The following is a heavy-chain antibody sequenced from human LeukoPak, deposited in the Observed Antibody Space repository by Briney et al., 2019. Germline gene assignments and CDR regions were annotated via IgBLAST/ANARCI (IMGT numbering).Heavy chain of an antibody. Sequence: SSETLSLTCTVSGYSISSGYYWGWIRQPPGKGLEWIGSIYHSGSTYYNPSLKSRVTISVDTSKNQFSLKLSSVTAADTAVYSCVGATRLRDKYYFDYWGQGTLVTVSS. CDR1: GYSISSGYY. CDR2: IYHSGST. D-gene: IGHD2-15*01. J-gene: IGHJ4*02. CDR3: VGATRLRDKYYFDY. V-gene: IGHV4-38-2*02.